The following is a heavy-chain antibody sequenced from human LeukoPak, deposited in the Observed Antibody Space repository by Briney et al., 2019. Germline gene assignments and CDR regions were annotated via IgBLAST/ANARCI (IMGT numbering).Heavy chain of an antibody. CDR1: GGTFSSYA. D-gene: IGHD5-24*01. J-gene: IGHJ4*02. CDR3: ATSREMATVDY. CDR2: IIPIFGTA. Sequence: SVKVSCKASGGTFSSYAISGVRQAPGQGLEWMGRIIPIFGTANYAQKFQGRVTITTDESTSTAYMGLSSLRSEDTAVYYCATSREMATVDYWGQGTLVTVSS. V-gene: IGHV1-69*05.